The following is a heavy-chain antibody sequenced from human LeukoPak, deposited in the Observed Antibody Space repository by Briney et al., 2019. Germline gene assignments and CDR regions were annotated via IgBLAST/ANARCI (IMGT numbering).Heavy chain of an antibody. Sequence: SETLSLTCTVSGGSISSSSYYWGWIRQPPGKGLEWIGSIYYSGSTYYNPSLKSRVTISVDTSKNQFSLKLSSVTAADTAVYYCAREVGYCSGGSCYSYFDYWGQGTLVTVSS. CDR3: AREVGYCSGGSCYSYFDY. CDR2: IYYSGST. CDR1: GGSISSSSYY. D-gene: IGHD2-15*01. J-gene: IGHJ4*02. V-gene: IGHV4-39*07.